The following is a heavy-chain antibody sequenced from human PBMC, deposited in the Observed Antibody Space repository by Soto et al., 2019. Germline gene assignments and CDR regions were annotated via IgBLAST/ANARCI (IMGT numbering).Heavy chain of an antibody. J-gene: IGHJ4*02. CDR1: GFTFSSYS. CDR3: ARGSIVATSLTPFDF. D-gene: IGHD5-12*01. CDR2: ISASSSYI. Sequence: EVQLVESGGGLVKPGGSLRLSCAASGFTFSSYSMNWVRQAPGKGLEWVSSISASSSYIYYADSVKGRFTVSRDNAKNSLYLQSNSLRDEDTAVYYCARGSIVATSLTPFDFWGQGTLVIVSS. V-gene: IGHV3-21*01.